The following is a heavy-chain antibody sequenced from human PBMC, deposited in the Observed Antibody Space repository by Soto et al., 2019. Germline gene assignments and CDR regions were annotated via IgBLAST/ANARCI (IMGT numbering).Heavy chain of an antibody. J-gene: IGHJ4*02. CDR1: GYTFTTYG. CDR2: ISAYSGKT. D-gene: IGHD3-16*01. CDR3: ATHPDLGDHQY. Sequence: QVQLVQSGGEVKKPGASVKVSCKTSGYTFTTYGISWVRQAPGQGLEWVGWISAYSGKTHYAQKFQGKVTMTTDTSTNTADLELRSLRSDDTAVYYCATHPDLGDHQYWGQGPMVTVSS. V-gene: IGHV1-18*01.